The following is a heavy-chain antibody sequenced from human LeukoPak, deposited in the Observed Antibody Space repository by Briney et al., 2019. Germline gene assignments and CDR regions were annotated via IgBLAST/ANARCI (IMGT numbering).Heavy chain of an antibody. CDR3: AKAETMTQRGYFDY. V-gene: IGHV3-66*01. CDR2: IYSDGST. J-gene: IGHJ4*02. Sequence: GGSLRLSCAASGFTVSNNYMGWVRQAPGKGLEWVSVIYSDGSTYYADSVKGRFTISRDNSKNIIYLEMNSLRAEDTAVYYCAKAETMTQRGYFDYWGQGTLVTVSS. D-gene: IGHD1-1*01. CDR1: GFTVSNNY.